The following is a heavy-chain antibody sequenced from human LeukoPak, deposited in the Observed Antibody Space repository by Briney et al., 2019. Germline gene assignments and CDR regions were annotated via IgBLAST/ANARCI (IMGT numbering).Heavy chain of an antibody. V-gene: IGHV4-39*01. CDR2: IYYSGST. Sequence: SETLSLTCTVSGGSISSSSYYWGWIRQPPGKGLEWIGSIYYSGSTFYNPTLKSRVTISVDTSKNQFSLKLSSVTAADTAVYYCARHGVDTAMVTGSGVDYWGQGTLVTVSS. J-gene: IGHJ4*02. D-gene: IGHD5-18*01. CDR1: GGSISSSSYY. CDR3: ARHGVDTAMVTGSGVDY.